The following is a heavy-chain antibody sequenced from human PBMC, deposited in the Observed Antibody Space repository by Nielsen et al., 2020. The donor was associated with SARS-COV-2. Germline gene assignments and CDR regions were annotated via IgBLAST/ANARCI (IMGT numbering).Heavy chain of an antibody. CDR3: ARGFGSGHYFDPQPHYYYGMDV. CDR2: ISGNGDRT. J-gene: IGHJ6*02. CDR1: GFTFSRYG. D-gene: IGHD3-10*01. Sequence: GESLKISCAASGFTFSRYGMSWVRQAPGKGLEWVSAISGNGDRTYYADSVKGRFTISRDNAKNSLHLQMKSLRAEDTAVFYCARGFGSGHYFDPQPHYYYGMDVWGQGTTVTVSS. V-gene: IGHV3-23*01.